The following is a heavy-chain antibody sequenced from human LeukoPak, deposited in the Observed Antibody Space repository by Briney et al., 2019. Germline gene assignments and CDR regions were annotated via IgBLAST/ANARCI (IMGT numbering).Heavy chain of an antibody. J-gene: IGHJ4*02. CDR2: ISSSSSYI. V-gene: IGHV3-21*01. D-gene: IGHD6-13*01. Sequence: GGSLRLSCAASGFTFSSYSMNWVRQAPGKGLEWVSSISSSSSYIYYADSVKGRFTISRDNAKNTLYLQMNSLRAEDTAVYYCAGDRSSSSWYVPFDYWGQGTLVTVSS. CDR1: GFTFSSYS. CDR3: AGDRSSSSWYVPFDY.